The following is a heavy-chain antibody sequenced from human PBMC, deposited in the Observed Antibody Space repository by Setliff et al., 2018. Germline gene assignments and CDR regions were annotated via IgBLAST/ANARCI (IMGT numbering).Heavy chain of an antibody. J-gene: IGHJ2*01. Sequence: PGGSLRLSCAASGFTFDDYAMHWVRQAPGRGLEWVSGISWNSGSIDYVDSVKGRFTISRDNAKNSLYLRMNSLRAEDTAVYYCARVAGRGRYWYFDLWGRGTLVTVSS. CDR2: ISWNSGSI. CDR3: ARVAGRGRYWYFDL. V-gene: IGHV3-9*01. CDR1: GFTFDDYA.